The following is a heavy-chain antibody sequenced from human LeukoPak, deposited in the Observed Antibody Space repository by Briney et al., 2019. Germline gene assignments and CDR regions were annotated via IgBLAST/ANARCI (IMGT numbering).Heavy chain of an antibody. Sequence: SETLSLTCTVSGGSISSYYWSWIRQPPGEGLEWIGYIYYSGSTNYNPSLKSRVTISVDTSKNQFSLKLSSVTAADTAVYYCARDAGVGKDAFDIWGQGTMVTVSS. CDR1: GGSISSYY. V-gene: IGHV4-59*01. CDR3: ARDAGVGKDAFDI. D-gene: IGHD7-27*01. J-gene: IGHJ3*02. CDR2: IYYSGST.